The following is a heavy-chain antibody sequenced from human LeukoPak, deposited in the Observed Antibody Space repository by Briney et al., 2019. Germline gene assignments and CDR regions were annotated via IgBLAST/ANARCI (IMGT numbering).Heavy chain of an antibody. CDR3: ARLDIVVVPATAFDY. CDR1: GGSISSRSYY. J-gene: IGHJ4*02. Sequence: TSETLSLTCTVSGGSISSRSYYRGWIRQPPGKGLEWIGSINYSGTTYYNPSLKTRVTISVDTSKNQFSLKLSSVTAADTAVYYCARLDIVVVPATAFDYWGQGTLVTVSS. V-gene: IGHV4-39*07. CDR2: INYSGTT. D-gene: IGHD2-2*01.